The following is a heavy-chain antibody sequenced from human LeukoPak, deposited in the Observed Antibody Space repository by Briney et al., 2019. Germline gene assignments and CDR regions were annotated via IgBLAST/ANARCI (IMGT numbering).Heavy chain of an antibody. CDR3: ARRFCSGGSCYSDRGAFDI. J-gene: IGHJ3*02. V-gene: IGHV4-39*07. CDR2: IYFSGST. CDR1: GGSISSSTYY. Sequence: SETLSLTCTVSGGSISSSTYYWDWLRQPPGKGLEWIGNIYFSGSTYYNPSLKSRVTISVDTSKNQFSLKLSSVTAADTAVYYCARRFCSGGSCYSDRGAFDIWGQGTMVTVSS. D-gene: IGHD2-15*01.